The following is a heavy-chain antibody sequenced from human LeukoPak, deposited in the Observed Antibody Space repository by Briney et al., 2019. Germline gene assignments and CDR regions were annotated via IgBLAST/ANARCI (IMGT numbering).Heavy chain of an antibody. Sequence: ASVKVSCKASGYTFTGYYMHWVRQAPGQGLEWMGWINPNSGGTNYAQKFQGRVTMTRDTSISTAYMELSRLRSDDTAVYYCARDLSYHGAGSYYFDYWGQGTLVTVSS. V-gene: IGHV1-2*02. CDR1: GYTFTGYY. CDR2: INPNSGGT. D-gene: IGHD3-10*01. J-gene: IGHJ4*02. CDR3: ARDLSYHGAGSYYFDY.